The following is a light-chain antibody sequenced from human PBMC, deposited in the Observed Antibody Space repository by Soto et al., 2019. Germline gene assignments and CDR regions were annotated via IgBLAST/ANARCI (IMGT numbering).Light chain of an antibody. CDR2: EAS. CDR3: QQLYTLPFT. Sequence: DIQLTQSPSLLSASIGDRVTITCRASHDISTFLAWYQQNPGKAPKLLIYEASTLQSGVPSRFSGSGSGTEFTLTISGLLPEDFAAYHCQQLYTLPFTFGQGTRLEI. CDR1: HDISTF. J-gene: IGKJ5*01. V-gene: IGKV1-9*01.